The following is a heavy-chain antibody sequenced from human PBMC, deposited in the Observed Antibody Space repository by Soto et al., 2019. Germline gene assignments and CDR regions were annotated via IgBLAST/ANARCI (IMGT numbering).Heavy chain of an antibody. CDR3: ARGGPYYDILTGYYKSYYYYGMDV. D-gene: IGHD3-9*01. V-gene: IGHV4-59*01. Sequence: SETLSLTCTVSGGSISSYFWSWIRQPPGKGLEWIGYIYYSGSTNYNPSLKSRVTISVDTSKNQFSLKLSSVTAADTAVYYCARGGPYYDILTGYYKSYYYYGMDVWGQGTTVTVSS. CDR1: GGSISSYF. J-gene: IGHJ6*02. CDR2: IYYSGST.